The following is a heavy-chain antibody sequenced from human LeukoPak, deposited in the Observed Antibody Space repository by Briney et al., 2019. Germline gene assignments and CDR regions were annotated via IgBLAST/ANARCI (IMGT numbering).Heavy chain of an antibody. Sequence: GGSLRLSCAASGFTFSSFGMSWVRQAPGKGLEWVSLIYSGSSTYYADSVKGRFTISRDKSKNTLYLQMSSLRVEDTAVYYCAMGAIVATIDYWGQGTLVTVSS. CDR3: AMGAIVATIDY. CDR1: GFTFSSFG. D-gene: IGHD5-12*01. CDR2: IYSGSST. J-gene: IGHJ4*02. V-gene: IGHV3-66*01.